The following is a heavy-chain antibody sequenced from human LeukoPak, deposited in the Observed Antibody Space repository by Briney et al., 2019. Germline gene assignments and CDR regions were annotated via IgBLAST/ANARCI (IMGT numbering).Heavy chain of an antibody. V-gene: IGHV4-4*07. D-gene: IGHD3-3*01. CDR3: ARGMNYDFWSGSYFDY. J-gene: IGHJ4*02. CDR2: IYTSGST. CDR1: GGSISSYY. Sequence: SKTLSLTCTVSGGSISSYYWSWIRQPAGKGLEWIGRIYTSGSTNYNPSLKSRVTMSVDTSKNQFSLKLSSVTAADTAVYYCARGMNYDFWSGSYFDYWGQGTLVTVSS.